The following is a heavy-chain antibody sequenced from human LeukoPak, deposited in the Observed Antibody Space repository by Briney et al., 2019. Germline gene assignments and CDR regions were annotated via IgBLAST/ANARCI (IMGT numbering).Heavy chain of an antibody. J-gene: IGHJ4*02. Sequence: SETLSLTCAVYGGSFSGYYWSWFRQPPGKGLEWIGDIYYSGSTNYNPSLKSRVTISVDTSKNQFSLKLTSVTAADTAVYFCVRANHFDYWGQGTLVTVSS. CDR2: IYYSGST. V-gene: IGHV4-59*01. CDR3: VRANHFDY. CDR1: GGSFSGYY.